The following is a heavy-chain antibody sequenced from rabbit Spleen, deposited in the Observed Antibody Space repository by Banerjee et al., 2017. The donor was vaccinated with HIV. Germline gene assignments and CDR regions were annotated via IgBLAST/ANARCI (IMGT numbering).Heavy chain of an antibody. V-gene: IGHV1S40*01. J-gene: IGHJ4*01. CDR1: GFSFSAGYY. D-gene: IGHD4-2*01. CDR3: ARDLVAVIGWNFNL. CDR2: IYAGGSGDT. Sequence: QSLEESGGDLVKPGASLTLTCTASGFSFSAGYYMCWVRQAPGKGLEWIACIYAGGSGDTYYASWAKGRFTISKTSSTTVTLQMTSLTAADTATYFCARDLVAVIGWNFNLWGPGTLVTVS.